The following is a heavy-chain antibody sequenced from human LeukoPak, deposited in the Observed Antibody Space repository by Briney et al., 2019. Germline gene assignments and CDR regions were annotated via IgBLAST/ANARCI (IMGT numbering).Heavy chain of an antibody. CDR1: GFTFSSHA. D-gene: IGHD3-10*01. J-gene: IGHJ4*02. V-gene: IGHV3-30-3*01. CDR2: ISYDGSNK. Sequence: GGSLRLSCAASGFTFSSHAMHWVRQAPGKGLEWVAVISYDGSNKYYADSVKGRFTISRDNSKNTLYLQMNSLRAEDTAVYYCARGLLWFGELLYSAPLNYWGQGTLVTVSS. CDR3: ARGLLWFGELLYSAPLNY.